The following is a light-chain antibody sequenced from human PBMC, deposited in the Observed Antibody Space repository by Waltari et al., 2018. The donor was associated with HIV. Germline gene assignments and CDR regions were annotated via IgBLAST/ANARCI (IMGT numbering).Light chain of an antibody. CDR2: EVT. V-gene: IGLV2-23*02. CDR1: NNDVGSYNL. J-gene: IGLJ1*01. Sequence: QSALTQPASVSGSPGQSITISCTGTNNDVGSYNLVSWYQQHPGKAPKLMIYEVTKRPSGVSNRFSGSKSGNTASLTISGLQAEDEADYYCCSYAGSSTFSYVFGTGTKVTVL. CDR3: CSYAGSSTFSYV.